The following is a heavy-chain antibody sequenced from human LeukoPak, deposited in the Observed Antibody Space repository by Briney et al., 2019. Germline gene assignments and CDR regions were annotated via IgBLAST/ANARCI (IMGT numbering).Heavy chain of an antibody. CDR3: ATVPYSSSWSFDY. J-gene: IGHJ4*02. CDR1: RYTLTELS. V-gene: IGHV1-24*01. Sequence: GASVKVSRKLSRYTLTELSMQSVRQAPCNGLEGMGGFDPEDGETIYAQKFQGRVTMTEDTSTDTAYMELSSLRSEDTAVYYCATVPYSSSWSFDYWGQGTLVTVSS. CDR2: FDPEDGET. D-gene: IGHD6-13*01.